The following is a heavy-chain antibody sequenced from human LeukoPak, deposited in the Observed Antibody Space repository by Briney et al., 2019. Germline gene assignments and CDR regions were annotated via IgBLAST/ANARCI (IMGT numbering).Heavy chain of an antibody. J-gene: IGHJ6*03. CDR2: INPSGGST. CDR1: GYTFTSYY. CDR3: AASAVYYYYYMGV. Sequence: ASVKVSCKASGYTFTSYYMHWVRQAPGQGLEWMGIINPSGGSTSYAQKFQGRVTMTRDMSTSTVYMELSSLRSEDTAVYYCAASAVYYYYYMGVWGKGTTVTVSS. V-gene: IGHV1-46*01.